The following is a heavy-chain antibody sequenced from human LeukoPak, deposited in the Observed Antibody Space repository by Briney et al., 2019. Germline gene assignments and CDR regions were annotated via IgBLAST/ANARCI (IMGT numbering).Heavy chain of an antibody. D-gene: IGHD4-17*01. V-gene: IGHV4-4*02. CDR2: IFHSGST. CDR3: ARDRSPLHDYGDYERVDSDAFDI. CDR1: GGSISSDNW. Sequence: PSETLSLTCAVSGGSISSDNWWNWVGQSPVKGLEWIGEIFHSGSTNYNPSLKSRVTISVDKSKNQFSLKLSSVTAADTAVYYCARDRSPLHDYGDYERVDSDAFDIWGQGTMVTVSS. J-gene: IGHJ3*02.